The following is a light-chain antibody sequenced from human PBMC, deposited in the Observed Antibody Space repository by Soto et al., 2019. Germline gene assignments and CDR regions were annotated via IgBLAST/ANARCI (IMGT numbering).Light chain of an antibody. CDR2: DAS. CDR1: QRISSW. J-gene: IGKJ1*01. CDR3: KQYYSYPRT. V-gene: IGKV1-5*01. Sequence: IQMTQSPSTLSASVRDRVTITSQGSQRISSWLAWFRQKPGKAPKVLIYDASSLESGVQSRLRGSGSGTEFTLTIRSLQPDDFATYYCKQYYSYPRTFGQGTKVDI.